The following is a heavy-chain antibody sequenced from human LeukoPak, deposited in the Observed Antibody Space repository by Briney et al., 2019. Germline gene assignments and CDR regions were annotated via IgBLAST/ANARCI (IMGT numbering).Heavy chain of an antibody. J-gene: IGHJ4*02. D-gene: IGHD3-3*01. CDR2: ISYDGSKQ. V-gene: IGHV3-30*03. CDR1: GFTFSSYW. Sequence: GGSLRLSCAASGFTFSSYWMHWVRQAPGKGLEGVAVISYDGSKQDYVDPVKGRFTISRDNSKNTLYLQMNRLRAEDTAVYYCGSTIFGVVIDLDSGYYWGQGTLVTVSS. CDR3: GSTIFGVVIDLDSGYY.